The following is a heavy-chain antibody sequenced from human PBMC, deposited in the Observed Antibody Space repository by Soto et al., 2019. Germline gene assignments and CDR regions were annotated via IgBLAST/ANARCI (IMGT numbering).Heavy chain of an antibody. D-gene: IGHD6-25*01. V-gene: IGHV1-18*01. CDR2: ISAYNGNT. Sequence: QVQLVQSGAEVKKPGASVKASCKASGYTFTSYGISWVRQAPGQGLEWMGWISAYNGNTNYAQNLQDRVTMTTDSYKSKAYMELRSLRTDVTAVYYCVREAAPESTLFHHLWGQSNLVTVS. CDR1: GYTFTSYG. CDR3: VREAAPESTLFHHL. J-gene: IGHJ1*01.